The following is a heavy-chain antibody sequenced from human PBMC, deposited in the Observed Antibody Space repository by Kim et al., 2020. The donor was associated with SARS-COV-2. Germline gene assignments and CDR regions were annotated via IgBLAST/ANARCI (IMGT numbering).Heavy chain of an antibody. D-gene: IGHD4-17*01. CDR1: GGTFSDFA. V-gene: IGHV1-69*13. CDR3: AREIVTVTTLGYFDL. CDR2: IIPSLGTT. J-gene: IGHJ2*01. Sequence: SVKVSCRASGGTFSDFAISWVRQAPGQGPEWLGGIIPSLGTTNVPQKFQGRVTVTADESTSTAYMELSRLTSDDTAVYYWAREIVTVTTLGYFDLWGRG.